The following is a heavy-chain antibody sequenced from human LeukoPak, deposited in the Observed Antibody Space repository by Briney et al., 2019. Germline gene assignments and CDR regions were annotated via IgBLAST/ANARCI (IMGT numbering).Heavy chain of an antibody. Sequence: GESLKISCKGSGYSFTSHWIGWVRQMPGRGLEWMGIIYPGDSDTRYSPSFQGQVTVSADRSIGIAYLQWSSVKASDTAMYYCARQSANGLDYWGQGTLVTVSS. V-gene: IGHV5-51*01. J-gene: IGHJ4*02. D-gene: IGHD2-8*01. CDR3: ARQSANGLDY. CDR1: GYSFTSHW. CDR2: IYPGDSDT.